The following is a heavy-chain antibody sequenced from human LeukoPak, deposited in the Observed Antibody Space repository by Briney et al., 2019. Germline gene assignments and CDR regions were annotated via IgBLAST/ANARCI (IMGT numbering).Heavy chain of an antibody. J-gene: IGHJ4*02. CDR1: GYTFTSYA. CDR3: AAIGSLFDY. CDR2: INTHTGDP. V-gene: IGHV7-4-1*02. D-gene: IGHD1-26*01. Sequence: ASVKVSCKASGYTFTSYAMSWVRQAPGQGLEFMGWINTHTGDPTFAQGFTGRFVFSLDTSVSTAYLQIRGLKAEDTAVYYCAAIGSLFDYWGQGTLVTVSS.